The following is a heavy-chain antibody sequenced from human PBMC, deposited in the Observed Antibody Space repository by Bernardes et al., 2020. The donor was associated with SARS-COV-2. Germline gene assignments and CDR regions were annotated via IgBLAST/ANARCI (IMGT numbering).Heavy chain of an antibody. J-gene: IGHJ5*02. Sequence: SETLYLTCAVYGGSFSGYYWSWIRQPPGKGLEWIGEINHSGSTNYNPSLKSRVTISVDTSKNQFSLKLSSVTAADTGVYYCARGEDYYYSRGWWNCFDPWGQGTLVTVSS. CDR1: GGSFSGYY. CDR3: ARGEDYYYSRGWWNCFDP. D-gene: IGHD3-22*01. V-gene: IGHV4-34*01. CDR2: INHSGST.